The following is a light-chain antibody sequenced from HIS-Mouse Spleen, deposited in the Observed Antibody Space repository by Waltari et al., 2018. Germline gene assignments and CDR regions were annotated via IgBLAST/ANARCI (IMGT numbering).Light chain of an antibody. CDR2: EDS. CDR3: YSTDSSGNHRV. J-gene: IGLJ2*01. Sequence: YELTQPPSVSVSPGQTARITCSGDALPKKYAYWYQQKSGQAPVLVIYEDSKLPSGIPERFSGSSSGTMATLTISGAQVEDEADYYCYSTDSSGNHRVFGGGTKLTVL. V-gene: IGLV3-10*01. CDR1: ALPKKY.